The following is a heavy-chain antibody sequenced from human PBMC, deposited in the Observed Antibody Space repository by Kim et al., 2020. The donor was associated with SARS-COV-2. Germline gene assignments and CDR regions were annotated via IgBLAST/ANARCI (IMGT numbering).Heavy chain of an antibody. CDR2: IYSGDRT. V-gene: IGHV3-53*01. D-gene: IGHD3-10*01. Sequence: GGSLRLSCAASGFTVSSNHMSWVRQAPGKGLEWVSVIYSGDRTSYADSVKGRFTISRDDSKNKVYLQMNSLRAEDTAVYYCASDYYGSGTNSLGDAFDIWGQGTMVTVSS. J-gene: IGHJ3*02. CDR1: GFTVSSNH. CDR3: ASDYYGSGTNSLGDAFDI.